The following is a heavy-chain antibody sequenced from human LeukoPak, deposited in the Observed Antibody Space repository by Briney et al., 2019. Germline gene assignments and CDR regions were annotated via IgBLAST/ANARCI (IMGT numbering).Heavy chain of an antibody. Sequence: GGSLRLSCAASGFTVSSNYMSWVRQAPGKGLEWVSVIYSGGSTYYADSVKGRFTISRDNSKNTLYLQMNSLRAEDTAVYYCARGGSIMITFGGVIVSDAFDIWGQGTMVTVSS. D-gene: IGHD3-16*02. CDR3: ARGGSIMITFGGVIVSDAFDI. CDR2: IYSGGST. V-gene: IGHV3-53*01. J-gene: IGHJ3*02. CDR1: GFTVSSNY.